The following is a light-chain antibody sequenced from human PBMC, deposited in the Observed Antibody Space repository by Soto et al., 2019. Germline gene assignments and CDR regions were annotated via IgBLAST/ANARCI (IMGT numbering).Light chain of an antibody. CDR1: SNDVGAYNY. Sequence: QSALTQPVSVSGSPGQSITISCTGTSNDVGAYNYVSWYQQQPGKAPKLMIYEVSHRPSGVSNRFSGSKSGNTASLTISALHVEDEADYYCSSHSSSSPYVFGTGTKVTVL. J-gene: IGLJ1*01. V-gene: IGLV2-14*01. CDR2: EVS. CDR3: SSHSSSSPYV.